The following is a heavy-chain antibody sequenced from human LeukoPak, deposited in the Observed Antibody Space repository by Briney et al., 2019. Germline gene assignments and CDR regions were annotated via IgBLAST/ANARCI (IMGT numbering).Heavy chain of an antibody. D-gene: IGHD2-15*01. CDR2: IKQDGGSK. V-gene: IGHV3-7*01. Sequence: PGGSLRLSCVASGFSFSSYWMSWVRQAPGKGLEFVANIKQDGGSKNYVDSVKGRFTISRDNAENSLYLQMSSLRAEDTALYYCARDPGWSSFAIWGQGIMVTVSS. CDR3: ARDPGWSSFAI. CDR1: GFSFSSYW. J-gene: IGHJ3*02.